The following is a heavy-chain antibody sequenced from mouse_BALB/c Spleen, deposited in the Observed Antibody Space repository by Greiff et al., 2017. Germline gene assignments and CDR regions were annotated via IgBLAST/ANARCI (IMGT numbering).Heavy chain of an antibody. J-gene: IGHJ2*01. CDR1: GFSLTSYG. D-gene: IGHD2-1*01. CDR3: AREFYYGNYEYFDY. CDR2: IWAGGST. V-gene: IGHV2-9*02. Sequence: QVQLKQSGPGLVAPSQSLSITCTVSGFSLTSYGVHWVRQPPGKGLEWLGVIWAGGSTNYNSALMSRLSISKDNSKSQVFLKMNSLQTDDTAMYYCAREFYYGNYEYFDYWGQGTTLTVSS.